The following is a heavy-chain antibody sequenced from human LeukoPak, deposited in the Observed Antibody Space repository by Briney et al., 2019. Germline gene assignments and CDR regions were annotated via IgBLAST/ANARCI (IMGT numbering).Heavy chain of an antibody. Sequence: PGGSLRLSCAASGFTFSSYWMTWVRQAPGKGLEWVSAISGSGGSTYYADSVKGRFTISRDNSKNTLYLQMNSLRAEDTAVYYYASPDIVVVPAAGGDYWGQGTLVTVSS. J-gene: IGHJ4*02. V-gene: IGHV3-23*01. CDR2: ISGSGGST. CDR3: ASPDIVVVPAAGGDY. D-gene: IGHD2-2*01. CDR1: GFTFSSYW.